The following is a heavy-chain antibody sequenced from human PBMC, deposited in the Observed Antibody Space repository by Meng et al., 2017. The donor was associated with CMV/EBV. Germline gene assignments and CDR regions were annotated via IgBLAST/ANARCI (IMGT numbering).Heavy chain of an antibody. CDR3: ARVRGRLCDY. CDR2: ITTYNGNT. J-gene: IGHJ4*02. D-gene: IGHD2-15*01. Sequence: ASVKVSCKASGYKFNDFGITWVRQAPGQGLEWVGWITTYNGNTEYNQKFRDRVTMTTDTSTSTAYLELRSLRSDDTAVYYCARVRGRLCDYWGQGTLVTVSS. V-gene: IGHV1-18*01. CDR1: GYKFNDFG.